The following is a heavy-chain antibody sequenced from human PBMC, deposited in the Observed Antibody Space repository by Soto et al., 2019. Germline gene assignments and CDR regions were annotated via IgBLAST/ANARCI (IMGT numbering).Heavy chain of an antibody. CDR2: ISYDGSNK. CDR3: GKSPGTTNFYY. V-gene: IGHV3-30*18. J-gene: IGHJ4*02. CDR1: GFTLSSYG. Sequence: GGSLRLSCAASGFTLSSYGMHWVRQAPGKGLEWVAVISYDGSNKYYADSVKGRFTISRDNSKNTLYLQMNSLRAEDTAVYYCGKSPGTTNFYYWGQGTLVTVSS. D-gene: IGHD1-7*01.